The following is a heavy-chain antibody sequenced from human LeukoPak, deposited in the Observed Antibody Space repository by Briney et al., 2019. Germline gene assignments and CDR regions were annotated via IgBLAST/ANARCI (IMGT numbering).Heavy chain of an antibody. CDR3: ARHASSGYLYYYYGMDV. D-gene: IGHD3-22*01. CDR1: GYSFTSYW. CDR2: IYPGDSDT. Sequence: GESLKISCKGSGYSFTSYWIGWVRQMPGKGLEWMGIIYPGDSDTGYSPSFQGQVTISADKSISTAYLQWSSLKASDTAMYYCARHASSGYLYYYYGMDVWGQGTTVTVSS. J-gene: IGHJ6*02. V-gene: IGHV5-51*01.